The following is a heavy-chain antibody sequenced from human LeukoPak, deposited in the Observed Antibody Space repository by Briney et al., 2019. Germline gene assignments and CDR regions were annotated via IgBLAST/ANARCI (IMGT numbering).Heavy chain of an antibody. J-gene: IGHJ4*02. V-gene: IGHV3-9*01. D-gene: IGHD3-22*01. CDR1: GFTFDDYA. CDR3: ARDRSNSYHDSSGYYYGGFDY. Sequence: GGSLRLSCAASGFTFDDYAMHWVRQAPGKGLEWVSGISWNSCSIGYADSVKGRFTISRDNAKNSLYLQMNSLRAEDTAVYYCARDRSNSYHDSSGYYYGGFDYWGQGTLVTVSS. CDR2: ISWNSCSI.